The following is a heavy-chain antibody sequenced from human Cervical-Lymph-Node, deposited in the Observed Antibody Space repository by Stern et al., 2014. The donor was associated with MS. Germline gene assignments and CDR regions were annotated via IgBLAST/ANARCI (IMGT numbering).Heavy chain of an antibody. D-gene: IGHD6-25*01. Sequence: VHLVESGGGVVQPGRSLRLSCATSGFTFGRHSMHWVRQAPGKGLEWVAIISYDGSSQHYADSMKGRFTISRSNSNNTLYLQMNSLRVEDTAMYYCARPAAARYFDYWGQGSQVTVSS. CDR1: GFTFGRHS. J-gene: IGHJ4*02. CDR3: ARPAAARYFDY. V-gene: IGHV3-30-3*01. CDR2: ISYDGSSQ.